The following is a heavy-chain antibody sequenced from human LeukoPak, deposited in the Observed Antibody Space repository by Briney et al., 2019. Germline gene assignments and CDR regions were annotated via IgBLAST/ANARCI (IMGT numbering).Heavy chain of an antibody. CDR2: ISSSGSTI. CDR3: ARNFYDSSGYYRIDS. V-gene: IGHV3-11*01. J-gene: IGHJ4*02. Sequence: GGSLRLSCAASGFIFSDYYMDWVRQAPGKGLEWVSYISSSGSTISYAESVKGRFTVSRDNARNSVYLQMNSVRAEDTAVYYCARNFYDSSGYYRIDSWGQGTLVTVSS. CDR1: GFIFSDYY. D-gene: IGHD3-22*01.